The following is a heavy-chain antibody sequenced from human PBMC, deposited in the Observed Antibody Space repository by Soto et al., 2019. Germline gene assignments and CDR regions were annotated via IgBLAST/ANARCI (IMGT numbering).Heavy chain of an antibody. J-gene: IGHJ4*02. CDR3: ASGYCSGGSCYPLPLDY. CDR2: IKQDGSEK. V-gene: IGHV3-7*01. Sequence: GGSLRLSCAASGFTFSGYWMQWVRQAPGKGLEWVANIKQDGSEKYYVDSVKGRFTISRDNAKNSLYLQMNSLRAEDTAVYYCASGYCSGGSCYPLPLDYWGQGTLVTVSS. CDR1: GFTFSGYW. D-gene: IGHD2-15*01.